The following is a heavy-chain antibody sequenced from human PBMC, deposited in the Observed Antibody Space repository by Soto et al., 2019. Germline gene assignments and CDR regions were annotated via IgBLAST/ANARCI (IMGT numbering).Heavy chain of an antibody. CDR1: GGTFISYA. V-gene: IGHV1-69*13. CDR3: ARDRADTAMVSFRHPLNYYYYGMDV. J-gene: IGHJ6*02. Sequence: SVEVSFKASGGTFISYAISWVRQGPGQGLEWMGWIIPIFGTANYAQKFQGRVTITADESTSTAYMELSSLRSEDTAVYYCARDRADTAMVSFRHPLNYYYYGMDVWGQGTTVTVSS. D-gene: IGHD5-18*01. CDR2: IIPIFGTA.